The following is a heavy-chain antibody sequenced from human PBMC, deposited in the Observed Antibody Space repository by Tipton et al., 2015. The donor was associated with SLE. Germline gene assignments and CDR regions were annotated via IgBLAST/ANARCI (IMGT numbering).Heavy chain of an antibody. Sequence: GSLRLSCAASGFTFSSYSMNWVRQAPGKGLEWVSYISSSSSTIYYADSVKGRFTISRDNAKNSLYLQMNSLRAEDTAVYYCAREAPTDSSLYDSTQYYFDYWGQGTLVTVSS. D-gene: IGHD3-22*01. CDR1: GFTFSSYS. V-gene: IGHV3-48*01. CDR2: ISSSSSTI. J-gene: IGHJ4*02. CDR3: AREAPTDSSLYDSTQYYFDY.